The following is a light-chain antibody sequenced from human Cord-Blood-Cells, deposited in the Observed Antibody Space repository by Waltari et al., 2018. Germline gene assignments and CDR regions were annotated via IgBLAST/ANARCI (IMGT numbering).Light chain of an antibody. V-gene: IGLV2-23*02. CDR3: CSYAGSSTLV. Sequence: QSALTQPASVSGSPGQSITTSCTGTSSDVGSYTLVSWYQQHPGKAPKLMIYEVSKRPSGVSNRFSCSKSGNTASLTISGLQAEDEADYYCCSYAGSSTLVFGGGTKLTVL. J-gene: IGLJ3*02. CDR2: EVS. CDR1: SSDVGSYTL.